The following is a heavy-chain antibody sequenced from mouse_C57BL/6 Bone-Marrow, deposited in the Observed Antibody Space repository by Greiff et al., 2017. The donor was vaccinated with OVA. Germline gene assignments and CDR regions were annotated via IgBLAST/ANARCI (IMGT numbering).Heavy chain of an antibody. CDR1: GYTFTSYG. Sequence: QVQLQQSGAELARPGASVKLSCKAPGYTFTSYGISWVKQRTGQGLEWIGEIYPRSGNTYYNEKFKGKATLTADKSSSTAYMELRSLTSEDSAVYFCASYYYGGCYYFDYWGQGTTLTVSS. CDR2: IYPRSGNT. CDR3: ASYYYGGCYYFDY. V-gene: IGHV1-81*01. D-gene: IGHD1-1*01. J-gene: IGHJ2*01.